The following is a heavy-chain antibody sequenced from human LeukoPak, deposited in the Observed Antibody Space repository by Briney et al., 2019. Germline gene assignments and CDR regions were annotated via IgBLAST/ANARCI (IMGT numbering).Heavy chain of an antibody. CDR2: IYPGDSDT. J-gene: IGHJ2*01. CDR3: ARPQGWGGELYWYFDL. CDR1: GYTFTSYW. D-gene: IGHD7-27*01. Sequence: GESLKISCKGSGYTFTSYWIGWVRQMPKKGLEWMGIIYPGDSDTRYSPSFVGQVTISADKSINAAYLQWNSLKASDTAMYYCARPQGWGGELYWYFDLWGRGTLVTVSS. V-gene: IGHV5-51*01.